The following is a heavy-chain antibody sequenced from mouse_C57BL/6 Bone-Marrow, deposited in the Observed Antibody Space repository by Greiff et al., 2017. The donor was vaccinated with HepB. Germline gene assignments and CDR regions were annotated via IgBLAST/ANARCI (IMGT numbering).Heavy chain of an antibody. CDR1: GYTFTDYN. CDR2: INPNNGGT. CDR3: ARPSPMDY. Sequence: DVKLQESGPELVKPGASVKIPCKASGYTFTDYNMDWVKQSPGKSLEWIGDINPNNGGTNYNPKFKGKATLTANKSSSTAYMQLSSLTSEDSAVYFCARPSPMDYWGQGTSVTVSS. V-gene: IGHV1-18*01. J-gene: IGHJ4*01.